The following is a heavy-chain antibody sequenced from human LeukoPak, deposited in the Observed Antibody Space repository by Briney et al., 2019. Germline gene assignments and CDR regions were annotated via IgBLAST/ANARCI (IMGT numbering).Heavy chain of an antibody. D-gene: IGHD6-13*01. CDR3: ARDQSSSWYRGYFDY. CDR2: IYYSGST. V-gene: IGHV4-59*01. Sequence: SETLSLTCTVSGGSISSYYWSWIRQPPGKGLEWIGYIYYSGSTNYNPSLKSRVTISVDTPKNQFSLKLSSVTAADTAVYYCARDQSSSWYRGYFDYWGQGTLVTVSS. J-gene: IGHJ4*02. CDR1: GGSISSYY.